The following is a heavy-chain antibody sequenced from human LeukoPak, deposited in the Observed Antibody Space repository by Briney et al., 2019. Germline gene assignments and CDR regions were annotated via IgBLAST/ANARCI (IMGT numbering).Heavy chain of an antibody. CDR3: ARQRVSIFGVVQNWFDP. D-gene: IGHD3-3*01. CDR1: GGSFSGYY. J-gene: IGHJ5*02. V-gene: IGHV4-34*01. CDR2: INHSGST. Sequence: TSETLSLTCAVYGGSFSGYYWTWIRQPPGKGLEWIGEINHSGSTNYNPSLKSRVTISLDTSKNQFFLKLSSVTAADTAVHYCARQRVSIFGVVQNWFDPWGQGTLVTVSS.